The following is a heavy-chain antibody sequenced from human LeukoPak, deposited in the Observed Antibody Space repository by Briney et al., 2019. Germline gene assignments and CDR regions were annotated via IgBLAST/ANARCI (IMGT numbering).Heavy chain of an antibody. D-gene: IGHD5-12*01. J-gene: IGHJ4*02. CDR2: INQDGSVK. CDR3: ARWGQTSGYYYVDN. V-gene: IGHV3-7*01. CDR1: GFTLSSNW. Sequence: GGSLRLSCGASGFTLSSNWMTWVRQAPGRGLERVASINQDGSVKYYVDSVKGRFTISRDNARNSLSLQMNSLGVEDTAVYFCARWGQTSGYYYVDNWGQGTLVTVSS.